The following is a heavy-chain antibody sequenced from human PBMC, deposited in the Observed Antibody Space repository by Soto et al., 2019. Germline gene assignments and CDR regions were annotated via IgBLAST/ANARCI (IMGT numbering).Heavy chain of an antibody. J-gene: IGHJ4*02. CDR2: ISTDGSRT. CDR1: GFTFSSHW. D-gene: IGHD3-10*02. CDR3: ARDMLGPRAFDY. V-gene: IGHV3-74*01. Sequence: EVQLVESGGGIVQPRGSLRLSCSVSGFTFSSHWMHWVRQAPGKGLVWVSRISTDGSRTTYADAVKGRVTISRDNAKNTLYLDMSSLRAEDTAVYYCARDMLGPRAFDYWGQGTLVTVSS.